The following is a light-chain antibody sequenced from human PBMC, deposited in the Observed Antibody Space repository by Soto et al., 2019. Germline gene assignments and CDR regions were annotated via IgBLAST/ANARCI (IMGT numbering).Light chain of an antibody. CDR1: QSVGTS. J-gene: IGKJ4*01. V-gene: IGKV3-11*01. CDR3: HQHSDWPLT. CDR2: EVS. Sequence: EIVLTQSPATLSLPPGERATLSCRASQSVGTSLAWYQQKPGQAPGLLIHEVSTRATGIPARFSGSGSGTDFTLTISSLEPEDFAVYYCHQHSDWPLTFGAGTRVEIK.